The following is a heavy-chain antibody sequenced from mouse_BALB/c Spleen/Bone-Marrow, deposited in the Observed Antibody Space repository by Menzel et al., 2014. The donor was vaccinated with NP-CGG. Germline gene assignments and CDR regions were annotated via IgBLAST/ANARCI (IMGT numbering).Heavy chain of an antibody. Sequence: EVQLQESGGGLVQPGGSLRLSCATSGVTFTDYYMSWVRQPPGKALEWLGFIRNKANGHTTEYSASVKGRFTIPRDNSQSILYLQMNTLRAEDSATYYCARDINDGYYWYFDVWGAGTTVTVSS. V-gene: IGHV7-3*02. J-gene: IGHJ1*01. D-gene: IGHD2-3*01. CDR1: GVTFTDYY. CDR2: IRNKANGHTT. CDR3: ARDINDGYYWYFDV.